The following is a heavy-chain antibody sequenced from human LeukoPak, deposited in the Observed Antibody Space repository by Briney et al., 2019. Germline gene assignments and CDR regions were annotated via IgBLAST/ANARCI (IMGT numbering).Heavy chain of an antibody. J-gene: IGHJ6*04. CDR3: ARAPRSIGYYGMDV. Sequence: SGTLSLTCAVSGGSISSYFWSWIRQPPGKGLEWVGYIYYSGSTNYNPSLKSRVTISVDTYKHQFSLKLSSVTAADRAVYYCARAPRSIGYYGMDVWGKGTTVTVSS. D-gene: IGHD2-15*01. CDR1: GGSISSYF. V-gene: IGHV4-59*01. CDR2: IYYSGST.